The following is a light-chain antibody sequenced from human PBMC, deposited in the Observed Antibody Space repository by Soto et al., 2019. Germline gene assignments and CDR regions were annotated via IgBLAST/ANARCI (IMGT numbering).Light chain of an antibody. V-gene: IGKV1-39*01. CDR3: QQSYSSWAT. Sequence: DIQMTQSPSSLSASVGDRVTITCRASQSITTYLNWYRQKPGKAPKLLIYAASSLQSGVPSRFSGSGSETEFTLTISSLQPEDSASYCCQQSYSSWATFGGGTKVEIQ. CDR1: QSITTY. J-gene: IGKJ4*01. CDR2: AAS.